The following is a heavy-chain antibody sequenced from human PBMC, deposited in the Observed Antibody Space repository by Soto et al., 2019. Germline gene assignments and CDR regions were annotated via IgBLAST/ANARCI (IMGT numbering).Heavy chain of an antibody. CDR3: ASSVAKYYYYGMDV. Sequence: GASVKVSCKASGYTFTSYGISWVRQAPGQGLEWMGWISAYNGNTNYAQKLQGRVTMTTDTSTSTAYMELSSLRSEDTAVYYCASSVAKYYYYGMDVWGQGTTVTVSS. D-gene: IGHD5-12*01. CDR2: ISAYNGNT. J-gene: IGHJ6*02. V-gene: IGHV1-18*01. CDR1: GYTFTSYG.